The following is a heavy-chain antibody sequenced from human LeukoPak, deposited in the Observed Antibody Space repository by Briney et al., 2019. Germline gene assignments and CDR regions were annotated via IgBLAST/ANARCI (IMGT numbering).Heavy chain of an antibody. Sequence: SETLSLTCTVSGGSISSSSYYWGWIRQPPGKGLEWIGSIYYSGSSNYNPSLKSRLTILVEASKNQISLKLSSVTAADTAVYFCARAASGDRYSGDAKDRYFFDYWGQGTLVTVSS. CDR1: GGSISSSSYY. V-gene: IGHV4-39*07. CDR2: IYYSGSS. D-gene: IGHD5-12*01. CDR3: ARAASGDRYSGDAKDRYFFDY. J-gene: IGHJ4*02.